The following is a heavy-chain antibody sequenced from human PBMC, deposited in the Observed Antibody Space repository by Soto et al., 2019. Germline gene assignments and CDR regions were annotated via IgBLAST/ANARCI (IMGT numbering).Heavy chain of an antibody. CDR3: ARPAATVIFYSGMDV. Sequence: QVQLVEFGGGVVQPGRSLRLSCAASGFTFSDYAMHWVRQAPGKGLEWVAIISFDGSNEHYADSVQGRFTISRDNSEQALYLQMNSLRADDTAVHYCARPAATVIFYSGMDVWGQGTTVTVSS. D-gene: IGHD4-17*01. CDR1: GFTFSDYA. J-gene: IGHJ6*02. CDR2: ISFDGSNE. V-gene: IGHV3-30-3*01.